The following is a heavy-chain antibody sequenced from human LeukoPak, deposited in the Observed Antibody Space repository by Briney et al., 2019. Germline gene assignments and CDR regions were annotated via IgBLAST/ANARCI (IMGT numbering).Heavy chain of an antibody. V-gene: IGHV4-30-2*01. CDR3: ARARATMVPYFDY. J-gene: IGHJ4*02. Sequence: SETLSLTCAVSGGSISSGGYSWSWIRQPPGKGLEWIGYIYHSGSTYYNPSLKSRVTISVDGSKNQFSLKLSSVTAADTAVYYCARARATMVPYFDYWGQGTLVTVSS. CDR2: IYHSGST. CDR1: GGSISSGGYS. D-gene: IGHD5-12*01.